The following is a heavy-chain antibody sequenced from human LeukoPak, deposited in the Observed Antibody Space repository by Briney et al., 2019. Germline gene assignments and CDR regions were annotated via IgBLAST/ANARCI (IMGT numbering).Heavy chain of an antibody. V-gene: IGHV4-38-2*01. CDR3: ARHPGVLTGYSYYFDY. CDR2: IYHSGST. CDR1: GYSISSGYY. D-gene: IGHD3-9*01. J-gene: IGHJ4*02. Sequence: PSETLSLTCAASGYSISSGYYWGWIRQPPGKGLEWIGSIYHSGSTYYNPSLKGRVTISVDTSKNQFSLKLSSVTAADTAVYYCARHPGVLTGYSYYFDYWGQGTLVTVSS.